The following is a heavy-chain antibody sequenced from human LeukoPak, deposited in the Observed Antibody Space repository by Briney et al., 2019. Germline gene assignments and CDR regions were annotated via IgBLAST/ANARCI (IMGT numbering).Heavy chain of an antibody. V-gene: IGHV4-61*02. D-gene: IGHD4-17*01. J-gene: IGHJ4*02. CDR1: GGSISSGSYY. CDR3: ARGPGRDYGDHY. CDR2: IYTSGST. Sequence: PSETLSLTCTVSGGSISSGSYYWSWIRQPAGKGLEWIGRIYTSGSTNYNPSLKSRVTISVDTSKNQFSLKLSSVTAADTAMYYCARGPGRDYGDHYWGQGTLVTVSS.